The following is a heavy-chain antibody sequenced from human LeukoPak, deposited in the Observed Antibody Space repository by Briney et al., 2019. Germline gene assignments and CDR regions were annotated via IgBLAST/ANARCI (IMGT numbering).Heavy chain of an antibody. CDR3: VRGRGNGRPENYFDY. CDR2: INPNSGGT. D-gene: IGHD2-8*01. Sequence: GASVKVSCKASGYTFTGYYMHWVRQAPGQGLEWMGWINPNSGGTNYAQKFQGRVTMTRDTSISTAYMELSRLRSDDTAVYYCVRGRGNGRPENYFDYWGQGTLVTVSS. V-gene: IGHV1-2*02. J-gene: IGHJ4*02. CDR1: GYTFTGYY.